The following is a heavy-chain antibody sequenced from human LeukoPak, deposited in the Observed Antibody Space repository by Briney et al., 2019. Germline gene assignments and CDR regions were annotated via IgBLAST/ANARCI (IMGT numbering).Heavy chain of an antibody. D-gene: IGHD5-24*01. CDR3: ARVAGRDGYDY. Sequence: SETLSLTCTVSGGSISSSSYYWGWNRQPPGKGLEWIGSIYYSGSTYYNPSLKSRVTISVDTSKNQFSLKLSSVTAADTAVYYCARVAGRDGYDYWGQGTLVTVSS. CDR1: GGSISSSSYY. J-gene: IGHJ4*02. V-gene: IGHV4-39*07. CDR2: IYYSGST.